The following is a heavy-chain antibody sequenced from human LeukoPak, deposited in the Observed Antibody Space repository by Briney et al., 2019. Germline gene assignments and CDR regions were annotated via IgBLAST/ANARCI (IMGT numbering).Heavy chain of an antibody. D-gene: IGHD3-22*01. J-gene: IGHJ4*02. CDR2: INPSGGST. CDR3: ARDNPGRWYHYYDSSGYYGATFDY. V-gene: IGHV1-46*01. CDR1: GYTFTSYY. Sequence: ASVKVSCKASGYTFTSYYMHWVRQAPGQGLEWMGIINPSGGSTSYAQKFQGRVTMTRDTSTSTVYMELSSLRSEDTAVYYCARDNPGRWYHYYDSSGYYGATFDYWGQGTLVTVSS.